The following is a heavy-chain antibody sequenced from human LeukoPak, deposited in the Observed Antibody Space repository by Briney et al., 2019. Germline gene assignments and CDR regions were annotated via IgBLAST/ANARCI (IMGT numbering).Heavy chain of an antibody. Sequence: PGRSLTLSCSASGFNFRMHAMHWVRQAPGKGLEWVAMIWRGGNYKFYVDSVKGRSTIFRDDSRSMLYLQKDSLTAEDTAVYYCVIDPPDSGWAFWSWGQGALVTVSS. CDR1: GFNFRMHA. D-gene: IGHD6-19*01. V-gene: IGHV3-33*01. CDR2: IWRGGNYK. CDR3: VIDPPDSGWAFWS. J-gene: IGHJ5*02.